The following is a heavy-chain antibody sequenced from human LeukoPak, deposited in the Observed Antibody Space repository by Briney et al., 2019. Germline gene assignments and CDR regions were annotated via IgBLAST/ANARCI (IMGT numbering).Heavy chain of an antibody. CDR3: ARLGYCSGGSCWGVGRVY. V-gene: IGHV3-30*02. CDR1: GFTFSDYA. D-gene: IGHD2-15*01. J-gene: IGHJ4*02. Sequence: PGGSLRLSCAASGFTFSDYAMHWVRQAPGKGLEWVAFIRADGSNKYYADSVKGRFTISRDNSKNTLYLQMNSLRAEDTAVYYCARLGYCSGGSCWGVGRVYWGQGTLVTVSS. CDR2: IRADGSNK.